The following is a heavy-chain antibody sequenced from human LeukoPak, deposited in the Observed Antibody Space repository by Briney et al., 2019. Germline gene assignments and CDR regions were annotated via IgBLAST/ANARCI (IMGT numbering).Heavy chain of an antibody. CDR3: AREVGGSAFDI. J-gene: IGHJ3*02. D-gene: IGHD3-16*01. V-gene: IGHV3-53*04. Sequence: GRSLRLSRAASGFTVSSNYMSWVRQAPAKGLEWVSIIYSDGSTYYADSVKGRFTISRHNSKNTLYLQMNSLRAEDTAVYYCAREVGGSAFDIWGQGTMVTVSS. CDR1: GFTVSSNY. CDR2: IYSDGST.